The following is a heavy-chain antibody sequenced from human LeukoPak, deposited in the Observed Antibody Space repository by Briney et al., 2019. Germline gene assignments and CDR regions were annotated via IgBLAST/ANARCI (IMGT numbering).Heavy chain of an antibody. CDR3: ARSRQNYDYVWGSYRTMYYFDY. V-gene: IGHV3-48*04. CDR1: GFTFSSYA. J-gene: IGHJ4*02. Sequence: PGGSLRLSCAASGFTFSSYAMSWVRQAPGKGLEWVSYISSSGSTIYYADSVKGRFTISRDNAKNSLYLQMNSLRAEDTAVYYCARSRQNYDYVWGSYRTMYYFDYWGQGTLVTVSS. D-gene: IGHD3-16*02. CDR2: ISSSGSTI.